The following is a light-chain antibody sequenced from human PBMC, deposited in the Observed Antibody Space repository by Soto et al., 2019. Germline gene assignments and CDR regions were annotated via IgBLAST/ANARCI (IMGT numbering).Light chain of an antibody. Sequence: QSVLTQPASVSGSPGQSITISCTGTSSNVGSYKLVSWYQQHPGKAPKLMIFEVNKRPSGVSNRFSGSKSGNTASLTISGLQAEDEADYYCTSYTSSSPYVFGTGTKVTVL. CDR1: SSNVGSYKL. V-gene: IGLV2-14*02. J-gene: IGLJ1*01. CDR3: TSYTSSSPYV. CDR2: EVN.